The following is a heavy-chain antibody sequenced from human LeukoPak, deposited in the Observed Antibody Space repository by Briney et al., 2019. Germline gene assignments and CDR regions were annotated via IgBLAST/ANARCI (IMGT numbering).Heavy chain of an antibody. V-gene: IGHV4-34*01. CDR3: ARGRGIAAAGHDY. CDR1: GGSFSGYY. CDR2: INHSGST. Sequence: PSETLSLTCAVYGGSFSGYYWSWIRQPPGKGLEWIGEINHSGSTNYNPSLKSRVTISVDTSKNQFSLKLSSVTAADTAVYYCARGRGIAAAGHDYWGQGTLVTVSS. J-gene: IGHJ4*02. D-gene: IGHD6-13*01.